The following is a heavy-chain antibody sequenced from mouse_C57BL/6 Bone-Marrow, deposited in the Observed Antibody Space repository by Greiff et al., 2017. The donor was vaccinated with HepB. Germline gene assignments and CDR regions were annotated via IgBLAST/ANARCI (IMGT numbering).Heavy chain of an antibody. D-gene: IGHD1-1*01. CDR1: GYTFTSYW. V-gene: IGHV1-72*01. CDR2: IDPNSGGT. CDR3: ARREDYYGSSWGWFAY. Sequence: VQLQQPGAELVKPGASVKMSCKASGYTFTSYWITWVKQRPGQGLEWIGRIDPNSGGTKYNEKFKSKATLTVDKPSSTAYMQLSSLTSEDSAVYYCARREDYYGSSWGWFAYWGQGTLVTVSA. J-gene: IGHJ3*01.